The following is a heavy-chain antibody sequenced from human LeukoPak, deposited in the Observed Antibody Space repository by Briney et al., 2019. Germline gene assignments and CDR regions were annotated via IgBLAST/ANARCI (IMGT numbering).Heavy chain of an antibody. J-gene: IGHJ4*02. Sequence: GGSLRLSCAASEFTFSNYGMHWVRQAPGKGLEWVAFIQYDGSNKYYGNSVKGRFTISRDTSKNTLYLQMNSLRAEDTAVCYCAKEHGSGSYFDYWGQGTLVTVSS. CDR3: AKEHGSGSYFDY. CDR2: IQYDGSNK. CDR1: EFTFSNYG. V-gene: IGHV3-30*02. D-gene: IGHD3-10*01.